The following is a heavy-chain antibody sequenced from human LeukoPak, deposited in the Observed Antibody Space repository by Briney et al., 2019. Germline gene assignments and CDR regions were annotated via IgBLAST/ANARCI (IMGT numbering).Heavy chain of an antibody. Sequence: SVKVSCKASGGAFSSYAISWVRQAPGQGLEWMGGIIPIFGTANYAQKFQGRVTITADESTSTAYMELSSLRSEDTAVYYCARNGWNWNDVKGSSFPFDPWGQGTLVTVSS. J-gene: IGHJ5*02. CDR2: IIPIFGTA. D-gene: IGHD1-1*01. V-gene: IGHV1-69*13. CDR3: ARNGWNWNDVKGSSFPFDP. CDR1: GGAFSSYA.